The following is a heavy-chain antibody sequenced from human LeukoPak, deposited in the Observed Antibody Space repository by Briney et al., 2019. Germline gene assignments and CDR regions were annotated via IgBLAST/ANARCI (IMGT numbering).Heavy chain of an antibody. Sequence: SETLSLTCAVYGGSFSGYYWSWLRQPPGKGLEWIGEINHSGGTNYNPSLKSRVTLSVDTSKNQFSLKLSSVNAADTAVFYCARRVWGSYRYTDFDYWGQGTLVTVSS. CDR1: GGSFSGYY. CDR2: INHSGGT. CDR3: ARRVWGSYRYTDFDY. V-gene: IGHV4-34*01. J-gene: IGHJ4*02. D-gene: IGHD3-16*02.